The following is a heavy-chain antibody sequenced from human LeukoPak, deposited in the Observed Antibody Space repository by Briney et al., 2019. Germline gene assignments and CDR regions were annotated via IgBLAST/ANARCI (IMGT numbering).Heavy chain of an antibody. D-gene: IGHD4-17*01. CDR1: GFTFSSYA. V-gene: IGHV3-23*01. CDR3: ANQDYGAWYFDL. CDR2: ISGSAGST. J-gene: IGHJ2*01. Sequence: GGSLRLSCAASGFTFSSYAMSWVRQAPGKGLEWVSAISGSAGSTYYADSVKGRFTISRDNSKNTLYLQMNSLRAEDTAVYYCANQDYGAWYFDLWGSGTLVTVSS.